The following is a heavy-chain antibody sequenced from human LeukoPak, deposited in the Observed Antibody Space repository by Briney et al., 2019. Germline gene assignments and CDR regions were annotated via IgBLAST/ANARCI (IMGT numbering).Heavy chain of an antibody. Sequence: PSETLSLTCAVYGGSFSGYYWSWIRQPPGKGLEWIGEINHSGSTNYNPSPKSRVTISVDTSKNQFSLKLSSVTAADTAVYYCARGLQATEYYFDYWGQGTLVTVSS. CDR3: ARGLQATEYYFDY. CDR2: INHSGST. D-gene: IGHD5-24*01. CDR1: GGSFSGYY. V-gene: IGHV4-34*01. J-gene: IGHJ4*02.